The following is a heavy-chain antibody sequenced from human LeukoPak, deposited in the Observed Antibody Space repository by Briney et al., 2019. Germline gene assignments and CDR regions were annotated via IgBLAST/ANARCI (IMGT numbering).Heavy chain of an antibody. CDR1: GGSINNNK. D-gene: IGHD1-26*01. CDR3: ARGRSNYYGMDV. V-gene: IGHV4-59*01. Sequence: SETLSLTCVVSGGSINNNKWWSWIRRPPGKGLEWIGYIYYNGNTNYSPSLKSRVTMSVDTSKNLFSLKVSSVTAADTAVYYCARGRSNYYGMDVWGQGTTVTVSS. J-gene: IGHJ6*02. CDR2: IYYNGNT.